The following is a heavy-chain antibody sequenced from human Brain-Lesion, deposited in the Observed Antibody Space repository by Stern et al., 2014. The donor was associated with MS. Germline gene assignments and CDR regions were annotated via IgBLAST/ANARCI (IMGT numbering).Heavy chain of an antibody. CDR1: GYRFTSNW. J-gene: IGHJ4*02. CDR3: ARRGDSSSSGFDY. Sequence: EVPLVESGAEVKKPGESLKISCKGSGYRFTSNWIGWVRQMPGKGLEWMGIIWPVDPDPRNGPSFQGQVTISADKSISTAYLQWSSLQASDTAMYYCARRGDSSSSGFDYWGQGTLVIVSS. CDR2: IWPVDPDP. V-gene: IGHV5-51*01. D-gene: IGHD6-6*01.